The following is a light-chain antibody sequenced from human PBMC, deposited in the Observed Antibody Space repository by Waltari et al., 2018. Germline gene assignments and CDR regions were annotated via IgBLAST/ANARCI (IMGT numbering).Light chain of an antibody. CDR1: QSVLYSSDNKNY. CDR3: HQYYSIPYS. J-gene: IGKJ2*03. Sequence: DIVMTQSPDSLAVSLGERDTINCKSSQSVLYSSDNKNYLAWYQQKPGQPPKLLIYWASTRESGVPDRFSGSGSETDFTLTISSLQAEDVAVYYCHQYYSIPYSFGQGTKLEIK. CDR2: WAS. V-gene: IGKV4-1*01.